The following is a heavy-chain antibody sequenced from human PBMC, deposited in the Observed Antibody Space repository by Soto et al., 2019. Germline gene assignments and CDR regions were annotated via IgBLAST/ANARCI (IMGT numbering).Heavy chain of an antibody. CDR2: IDPSGGAT. Sequence: QVQLVQSGAEVNKPGASVMVSCRAFGYTFTSHYMHWVRQAPGQGLEWLGMIDPSGGATTYAQKFQGRVTITRDTSTTTVYMELSSLRPADTAVYSCSRGLWQWLFDYWGQGTLVTVSS. CDR1: GYTFTSHY. CDR3: SRGLWQWLFDY. J-gene: IGHJ4*02. D-gene: IGHD6-19*01. V-gene: IGHV1-46*03.